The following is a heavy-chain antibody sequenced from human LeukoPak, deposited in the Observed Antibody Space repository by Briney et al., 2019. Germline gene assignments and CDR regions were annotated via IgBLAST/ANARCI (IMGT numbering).Heavy chain of an antibody. V-gene: IGHV1-3*01. CDR3: AREWLAVAGLDY. Sequence: ASVKVSCKASGYTFTSYAMHWVRQAPGQRLEWMGWINAGNGNTKYSQKFQGRVTITRDTSTSTVYMELSSLRSEDTAVYYCAREWLAVAGLDYWGQGTLVTVSS. J-gene: IGHJ4*02. D-gene: IGHD6-19*01. CDR2: INAGNGNT. CDR1: GYTFTSYA.